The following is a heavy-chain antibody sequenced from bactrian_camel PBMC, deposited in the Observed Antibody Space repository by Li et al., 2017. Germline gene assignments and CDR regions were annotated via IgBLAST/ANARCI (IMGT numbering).Heavy chain of an antibody. CDR2: ITPLGRI. CDR3: AADQYHRCGVYCNGGYCSSTAFKY. Sequence: QLVESGGGSVQAGGSLTLSCSASVVTGYCLAWFRQAPGKEREEVAFITPLGRIHYADSVKGRFTISQDNDKKTLYLLMNSLKPDDTAMYYCAADQYHRCGVYCNGGYCSSTAFKYWGQGTQVTVS. V-gene: IGHV3S53*01. D-gene: IGHD2*01. CDR1: VVTGYC. J-gene: IGHJ4*01.